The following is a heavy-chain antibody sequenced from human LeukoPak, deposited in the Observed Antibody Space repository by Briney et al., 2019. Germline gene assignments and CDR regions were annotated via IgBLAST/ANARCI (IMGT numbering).Heavy chain of an antibody. V-gene: IGHV3-23*01. D-gene: IGHD6-13*01. Sequence: GGSLRLSCAASGFTFSSYAMSWVRQAPGKGLEWVSGISDYGGSTYYADSVKGRFTISRDNSKNTLYLQMNSLRAEDTAVYYCAKKPGEQQLGGGHWGQGTLVTVSS. CDR1: GFTFSSYA. J-gene: IGHJ4*02. CDR3: AKKPGEQQLGGGH. CDR2: ISDYGGST.